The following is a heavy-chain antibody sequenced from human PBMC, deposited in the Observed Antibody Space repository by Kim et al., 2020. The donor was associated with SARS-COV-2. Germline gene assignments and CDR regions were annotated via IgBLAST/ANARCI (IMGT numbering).Heavy chain of an antibody. CDR2: INHSGST. Sequence: SETLSLTCAAYGVSFSGYYWSWIRQPPGKGLEWIGEINHSGSTNYNPSLKSRVTISVDTSTNQFSLKLSSVTAADTAVYYCARGLTVTRFYYYYYGMDVWGQGTAVTVSS. D-gene: IGHD4-17*01. CDR1: GVSFSGYY. CDR3: ARGLTVTRFYYYYYGMDV. J-gene: IGHJ6*02. V-gene: IGHV4-34*01.